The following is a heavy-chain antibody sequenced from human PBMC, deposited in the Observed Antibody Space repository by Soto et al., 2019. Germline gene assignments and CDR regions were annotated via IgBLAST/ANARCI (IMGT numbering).Heavy chain of an antibody. D-gene: IGHD2-8*01. CDR3: SKDLNRKVFSPPGWFEP. CDR1: EFTFNIYG. J-gene: IGHJ5*02. Sequence: GGSLRLSCAASEFTFNIYGMHWVRQAPDKGLEWVAVISFDGMIKYYAESVKGRFTISRDNFKNTVDLQMDSLRVEDTAMDFCSKDLNRKVFSPPGWFEPWGQGTRVTVSS. V-gene: IGHV3-30*18. CDR2: ISFDGMIK.